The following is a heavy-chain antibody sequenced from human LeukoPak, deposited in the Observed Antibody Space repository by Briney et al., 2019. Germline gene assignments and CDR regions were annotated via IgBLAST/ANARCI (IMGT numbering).Heavy chain of an antibody. D-gene: IGHD1-26*01. V-gene: IGHV4-39*07. CDR2: INHSGST. CDR3: ARAERFGGVGATNVSFDY. CDR1: GGSISSSSYY. J-gene: IGHJ4*02. Sequence: SETLSLTCTVSGGSISSSSYYWSWIRQPPGKGLEWIGEINHSGSTNYNPSLKSRVTISVDTSKNQFSLKLSSVTAADTAVYYCARAERFGGVGATNVSFDYWGQGTLVTVSS.